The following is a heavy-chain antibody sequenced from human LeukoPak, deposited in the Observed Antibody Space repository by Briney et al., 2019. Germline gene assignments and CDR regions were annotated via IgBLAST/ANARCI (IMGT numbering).Heavy chain of an antibody. Sequence: PGGSLRLSCAASGFTFSTYWMSWVRQAPGKGLEWVAIIKQDGSAKFYVDSVKGRFTISRDNADNSLYLQMNSLRAEDTAVYYCARGDEYYFDYWGQGTLVTVSS. CDR3: ARGDEYYFDY. CDR1: GFTFSTYW. V-gene: IGHV3-7*01. J-gene: IGHJ4*02. CDR2: IKQDGSAK.